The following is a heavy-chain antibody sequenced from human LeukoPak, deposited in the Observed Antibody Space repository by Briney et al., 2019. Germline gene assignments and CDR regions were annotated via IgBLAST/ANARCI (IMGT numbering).Heavy chain of an antibody. CDR1: GGSISSGDYY. CDR2: VYYSGST. Sequence: SETLSLTCTVSGGSISSGDYYWNWIRQPPGKGLEWIGYVYYSGSTYYNPSLKSRVTISIDTSKNQFSLKLSSVTAADTAVYYCARGRYYYDSSGYYSGTYYFDYWGQGTLATVSS. CDR3: ARGRYYYDSSGYYSGTYYFDY. D-gene: IGHD3-22*01. V-gene: IGHV4-30-4*01. J-gene: IGHJ4*02.